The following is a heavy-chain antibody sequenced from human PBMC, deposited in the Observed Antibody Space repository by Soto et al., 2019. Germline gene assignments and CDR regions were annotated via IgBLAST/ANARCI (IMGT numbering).Heavy chain of an antibody. Sequence: GWSLRLSCVVSGFSFSDSYMTWVRQIPGKGLEWIASISSGAFTISYAAAVKGRFTIYRDDGHNSLFLQMDSLRAEDTALYYCARDTTRLEHWGQGTLVSLSA. J-gene: IGHJ4*02. V-gene: IGHV3-11*01. D-gene: IGHD1-1*01. CDR2: ISSGAFTI. CDR3: ARDTTRLEH. CDR1: GFSFSDSY.